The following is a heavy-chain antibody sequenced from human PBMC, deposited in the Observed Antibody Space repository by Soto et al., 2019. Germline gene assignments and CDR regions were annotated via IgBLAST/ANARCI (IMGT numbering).Heavy chain of an antibody. D-gene: IGHD5-18*01. CDR2: ISAYNGNT. J-gene: IGHJ6*02. Sequence: QVQLVQSGAEVKKPGASVKVSCKASGYTFTSYGISWVRQAPGQGLEWMGWISAYNGNTNYAQKLQGRVTMTTDTSTSTAYMELRSLRSDDTAVYYCARDPGDTAMAKFYYYYGMDVWGQGTTVTVSS. V-gene: IGHV1-18*01. CDR1: GYTFTSYG. CDR3: ARDPGDTAMAKFYYYYGMDV.